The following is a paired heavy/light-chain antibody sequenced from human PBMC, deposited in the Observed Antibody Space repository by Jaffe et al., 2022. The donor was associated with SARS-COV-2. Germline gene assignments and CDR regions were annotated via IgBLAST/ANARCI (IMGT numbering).Light chain of an antibody. J-gene: IGLJ2*01. CDR1: SSNIGKNT. Sequence: QSVVTQPPSASGTPGQRVSISCSGSSSNIGKNTVSWYQQLPGTAPKLLIYKNEQRPSGVPDRFSGSKSDTSASLAISGLQSEDEADYYCAAWDDSLNGVVFGGGTKLTVL. CDR3: AAWDDSLNGVV. CDR2: KNE. V-gene: IGLV1-44*01.
Heavy chain of an antibody. CDR3: AGAGFGRNGMDV. Sequence: EVQLVESGGSLVQPGGSLRLSCAASGFTFSNYWMHWVRQVPGKGLVWVSRMNGDGTIISYADPVKGRFTISRDNAKSVLNLQMNSLRVEDTGVYYCAGAGFGRNGMDVWGQGTTVIVS. CDR1: GFTFSNYW. CDR2: MNGDGTII. V-gene: IGHV3-74*01. J-gene: IGHJ6*02. D-gene: IGHD3-10*01.